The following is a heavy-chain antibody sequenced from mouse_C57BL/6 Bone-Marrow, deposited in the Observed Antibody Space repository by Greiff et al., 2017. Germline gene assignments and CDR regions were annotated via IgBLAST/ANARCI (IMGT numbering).Heavy chain of an antibody. J-gene: IGHJ3*01. Sequence: QVQLKQSGAELVRPGASVKLSCKASGYTFTDYYINWVKQRPGQGLEWIARIYPGSGNTYYNEKFKGKATLTAEKSSSTAYMQLSSLTSEDSAVYFCASDDYGAYWGQGTLVTVSA. CDR1: GYTFTDYY. V-gene: IGHV1-76*01. D-gene: IGHD2-4*01. CDR2: IYPGSGNT. CDR3: ASDDYGAY.